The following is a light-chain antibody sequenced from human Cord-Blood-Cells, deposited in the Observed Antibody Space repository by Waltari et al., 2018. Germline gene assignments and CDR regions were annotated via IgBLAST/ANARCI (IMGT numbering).Light chain of an antibody. CDR3: QQYGSSPWT. J-gene: IGKJ1*01. CDR2: GAS. Sequence: EIVLTPSPGTLSLSPGERAPLSCRASQSVRSSYLAWYQQKPGQAPRLLIYGASSRATGIPDRFSGSGSGTDFTLTISRLEPEDFAVYYCQQYGSSPWTFGQGTKVEIK. CDR1: QSVRSSY. V-gene: IGKV3-20*01.